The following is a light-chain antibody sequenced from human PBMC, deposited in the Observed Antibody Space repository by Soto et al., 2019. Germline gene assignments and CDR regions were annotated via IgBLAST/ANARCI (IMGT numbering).Light chain of an antibody. CDR1: QSVSSS. CDR2: GAY. CDR3: QQYYNWLIT. Sequence: EIVMTQSPATLSASPGERVTLSCRASQSVSSSLAWYQQKPGQAPRLLISGAYTRATGIPARFSGSGSGTEFTLTIDSLQSEDFAVYYCQQYYNWLITFGGGTKVEIK. J-gene: IGKJ4*01. V-gene: IGKV3-15*01.